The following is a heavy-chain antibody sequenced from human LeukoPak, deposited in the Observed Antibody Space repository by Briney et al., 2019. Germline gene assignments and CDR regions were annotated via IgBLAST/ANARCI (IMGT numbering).Heavy chain of an antibody. J-gene: IGHJ5*02. CDR2: INPNSGGT. CDR1: GYTFTGYY. D-gene: IGHD1-26*01. CDR3: ARDGRLYGAYDPYIGRYHTRQTNWFDP. Sequence: ASVKVSCKASGYTFTGYYMHWVRQAPGQGLEWMGWINPNSGGTNYAQKFQGRVTMTRDTSISTAYMELSRLRYDDMAVYYCARDGRLYGAYDPYIGRYHTRQTNWFDPWGQGTLVTVSS. V-gene: IGHV1-2*02.